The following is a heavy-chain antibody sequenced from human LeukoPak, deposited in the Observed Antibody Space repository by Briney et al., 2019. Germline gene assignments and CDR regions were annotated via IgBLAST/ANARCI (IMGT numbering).Heavy chain of an antibody. D-gene: IGHD2-2*02. CDR1: GYTFTSYA. CDR3: ARDRGLVVPAAISHYGMDV. J-gene: IGHJ6*02. Sequence: SVKVSCKACGYTFTSYAISWVRQAPGQGLEWMGGIIPIFGTANYAQKFQGRVTITADESTSTSYMELSSLRSEDTAVYYCARDRGLVVPAAISHYGMDVWGQGTTVSVSS. CDR2: IIPIFGTA. V-gene: IGHV1-69*13.